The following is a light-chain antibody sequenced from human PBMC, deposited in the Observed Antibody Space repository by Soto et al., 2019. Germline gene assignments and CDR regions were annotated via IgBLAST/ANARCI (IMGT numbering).Light chain of an antibody. CDR1: SSDVGGYNY. J-gene: IGLJ1*01. Sequence: QSVLTQPPSVSGAPGQRVTISCTGTSSDVGGYNYVSWYQQHPGKAPKLMIYEVSERPSGVPDRFSGSKSSNTASLTVSGLQAEDEADYYCSSYAGSNNFVFGTGTKVTVL. CDR3: SSYAGSNNFV. CDR2: EVS. V-gene: IGLV2-8*01.